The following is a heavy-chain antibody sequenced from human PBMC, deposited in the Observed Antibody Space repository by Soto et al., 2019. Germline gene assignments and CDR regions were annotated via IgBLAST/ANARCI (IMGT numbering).Heavy chain of an antibody. CDR2: ISGSGGST. V-gene: IGHV3-23*01. J-gene: IGHJ4*02. CDR3: ARDGVKYSSSFHLDY. Sequence: EVQLLESGGGLVQPGGSLRLSCAASGFTFSSYAMSWVRQAPGKGLEWVSAISGSGGSTYYADSVKGRFTISRDNSKNTLYLQMNSLRAEDTAVYYCARDGVKYSSSFHLDYWGQGTLVTVSS. CDR1: GFTFSSYA. D-gene: IGHD6-6*01.